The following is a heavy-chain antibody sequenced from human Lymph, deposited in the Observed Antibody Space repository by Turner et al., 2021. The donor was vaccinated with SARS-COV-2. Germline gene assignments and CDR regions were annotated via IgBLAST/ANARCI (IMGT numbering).Heavy chain of an antibody. D-gene: IGHD3-16*01. V-gene: IGHV1-69*10. CDR2: IIPILGIA. CDR3: ARIASPGRGGGFFYYYYGMDV. Sequence: QVQLVQSGAEVKQPGSSVKVSCKASGGTFSSYAISWVRQAPGQGLEWMGGIIPILGIANYAQRFQGRVTITADKSTSTAYVELTCRRLRSTAVDDWARIASPGRGGGFFYYYYGMDVWGQGTTVTVSS. CDR1: GGTFSSYA. J-gene: IGHJ6*02.